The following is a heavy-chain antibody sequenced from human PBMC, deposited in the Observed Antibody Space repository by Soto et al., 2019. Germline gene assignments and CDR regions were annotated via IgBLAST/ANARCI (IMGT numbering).Heavy chain of an antibody. CDR2: IIPIFGSA. CDR3: GRSIETRYYHGMDV. Sequence: QVQLVQSGAEVKKPGSSVKVSCKASGGTLSSYAINWVRQAPGQGLEWMGGIIPIFGSANYAPKFQGRVTITADESTSTVSMEQTGVSSGDRAVYCGGRSIETRYYHGMDVWGQGTTVTVSS. V-gene: IGHV1-69*01. J-gene: IGHJ6*02. CDR1: GGTLSSYA.